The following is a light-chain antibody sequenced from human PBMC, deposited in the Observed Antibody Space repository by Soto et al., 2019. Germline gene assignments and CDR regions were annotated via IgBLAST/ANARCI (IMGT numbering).Light chain of an antibody. CDR3: QQSYSTLPLT. J-gene: IGKJ4*01. CDR2: AAS. V-gene: IGKV1-39*01. Sequence: DLQMTQSPSSLSASVGDRVTITCRASQSISNYLNWYQQKPGKAPNLLIYAASSLQSGVPTRFSGSGSGTDFTLTISSLQPEDFATYYCQQSYSTLPLTFGGGTKVEIK. CDR1: QSISNY.